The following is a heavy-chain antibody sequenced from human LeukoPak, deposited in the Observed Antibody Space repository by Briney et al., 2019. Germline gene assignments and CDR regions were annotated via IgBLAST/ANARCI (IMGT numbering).Heavy chain of an antibody. CDR1: GFTFSNYA. J-gene: IGHJ4*02. D-gene: IGHD3-16*01. Sequence: GGSLRLSCAASGFTFSNYAMNWVRQAPGRGLEWVSGISGIGGSTYYADSVKGRFTISRDNSMNTLYLQMNSLRAEDTAVYYCAKDWGYWGQGTLVTVSS. CDR2: ISGIGGST. CDR3: AKDWGY. V-gene: IGHV3-23*01.